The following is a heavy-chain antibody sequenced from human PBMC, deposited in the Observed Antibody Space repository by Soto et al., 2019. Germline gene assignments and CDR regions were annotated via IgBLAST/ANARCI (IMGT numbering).Heavy chain of an antibody. V-gene: IGHV3-30-3*01. J-gene: IGHJ4*02. Sequence: QVQLVESGGGVVQPGRSLRLSCAASGFTFSSYAMHWVRQDPGKGLEWVAVISYDGSNKYYADSVKGRFTISRDNSKNTLYLQMNSLRAEDTAVYYCARDRGAKTYYFDYWGQGTLVTVSS. CDR2: ISYDGSNK. CDR3: ARDRGAKTYYFDY. CDR1: GFTFSSYA. D-gene: IGHD1-26*01.